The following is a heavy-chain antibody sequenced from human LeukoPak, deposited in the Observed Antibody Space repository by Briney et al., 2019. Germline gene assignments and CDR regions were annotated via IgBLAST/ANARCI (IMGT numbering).Heavy chain of an antibody. CDR2: IYYSGST. D-gene: IGHD6-13*01. CDR1: GGSISSYY. CDR3: ASSSSWYWKSGSYFPTGSFDP. V-gene: IGHV4-59*01. Sequence: SETLSLTCTVSGGSISSYYWSWIRQPPGKGLEWIGYIYYSGSTNYNPSLKSRVTISVDTSKNQFSLKLSSVTAADTAVYYCASSSSWYWKSGSYFPTGSFDPWGQGTLVTVSS. J-gene: IGHJ5*02.